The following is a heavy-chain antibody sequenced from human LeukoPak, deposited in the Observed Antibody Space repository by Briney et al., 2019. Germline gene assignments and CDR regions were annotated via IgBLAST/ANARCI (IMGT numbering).Heavy chain of an antibody. CDR2: IYYSGST. CDR3: ARANFLYDSSGYYFDY. J-gene: IGHJ4*02. Sequence: SETLSLTCTVSGGSISSYYWSWIRQPPGKGLEWIGYIYYSGSTNYNPSLKSRVTISENTSKNQYFLKLSSGAAATTAVYYCARANFLYDSSGYYFDYWGQGTLVTVSS. CDR1: GGSISSYY. V-gene: IGHV4-59*01. D-gene: IGHD3-22*01.